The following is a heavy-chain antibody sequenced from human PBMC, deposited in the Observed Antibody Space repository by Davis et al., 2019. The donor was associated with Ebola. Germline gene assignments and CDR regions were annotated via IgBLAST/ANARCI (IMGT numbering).Heavy chain of an antibody. CDR1: GGSFSGYY. J-gene: IGHJ6*02. CDR3: ARQSIAARYYGMDV. CDR2: INHSGST. D-gene: IGHD6-6*01. V-gene: IGHV4-34*01. Sequence: SETLSLTCAVYGGSFSGYYWSWIRQPPGKGLEWIGEINHSGSTHYNPSLKSRVTISVDTSKNQFSLKLSSVTAADTAVYYCARQSIAARYYGMDVWGQGTTVTVSS.